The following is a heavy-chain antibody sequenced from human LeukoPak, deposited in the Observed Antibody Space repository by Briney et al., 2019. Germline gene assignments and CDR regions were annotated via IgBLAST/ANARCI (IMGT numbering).Heavy chain of an antibody. Sequence: SVKVSCKASGGTFSSYAISWVRQAPGQGLEWMGGIIPIFGTANYAQKFQGRVTITADESTSTAYMELSSLRSEDTAVYYCASGYDSSGYYPELFDFDYWGQGTLVTVSS. J-gene: IGHJ4*02. CDR2: IIPIFGTA. CDR3: ASGYDSSGYYPELFDFDY. D-gene: IGHD3-22*01. V-gene: IGHV1-69*13. CDR1: GGTFSSYA.